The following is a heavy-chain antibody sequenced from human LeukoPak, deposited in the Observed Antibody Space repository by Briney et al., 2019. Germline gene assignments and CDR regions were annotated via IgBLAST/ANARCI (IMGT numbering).Heavy chain of an antibody. CDR1: GFTFSSSA. CDR2: ITSSGGDT. D-gene: IGHD5-12*01. V-gene: IGHV3-23*01. CDR3: AKGPDIVATDNWFDP. J-gene: IGHJ5*02. Sequence: GGSLRLSCAASGFTFSSSAMTWVRQAPGKGLEWVSSITSSGGDTYYADSVKGQFTISRDNSKNTLYLQMNSLRAEDTAVYYCAKGPDIVATDNWFDPWGQGTLVTVSS.